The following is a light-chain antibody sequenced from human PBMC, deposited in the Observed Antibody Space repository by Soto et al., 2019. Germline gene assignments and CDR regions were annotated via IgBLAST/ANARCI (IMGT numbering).Light chain of an antibody. J-gene: IGLJ1*01. CDR2: DVS. Sequence: QSALTQPPSASGSPGQSVTISCTGTSSDVGGHNYVSWYQQHPGKAPKVMIYDVSKRPSGVPDRFSGSKSGNTASLTVSGLQAEDEADYYCSSYAGSNFYVFGTGTKLTVL. CDR1: SSDVGGHNY. V-gene: IGLV2-8*01. CDR3: SSYAGSNFYV.